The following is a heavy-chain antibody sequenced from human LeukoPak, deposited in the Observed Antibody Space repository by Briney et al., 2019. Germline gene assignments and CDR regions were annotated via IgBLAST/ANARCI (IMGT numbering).Heavy chain of an antibody. CDR3: AREGSGSPHYGMDV. CDR2: INWNGGTT. Sequence: PGGSLRLSCAASGFTFDDYGMSWVRQAPGKGLEWVSGINWNGGTTGYADSVKGRFTISRDNAKNSLYLQMNSVRDEDTALYYCAREGSGSPHYGMDVWGQGTTVTVSS. J-gene: IGHJ6*02. V-gene: IGHV3-20*04. D-gene: IGHD3-10*01. CDR1: GFTFDDYG.